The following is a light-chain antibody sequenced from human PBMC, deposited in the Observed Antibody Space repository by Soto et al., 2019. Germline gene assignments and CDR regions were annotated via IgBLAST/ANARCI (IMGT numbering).Light chain of an antibody. CDR1: QTMSSW. V-gene: IGKV1-5*03. CDR3: QQNNRYPWT. J-gene: IGKJ1*01. CDR2: KAS. Sequence: DIQMTQSPSTLSASVADRVTITCRASQTMSSWLAWYQQKPGKAPNLLIYKASNLERGVPSRFSGSGSGTEFTLTISSLQPDDLATYYCQQNNRYPWTFGQGTKVDNK.